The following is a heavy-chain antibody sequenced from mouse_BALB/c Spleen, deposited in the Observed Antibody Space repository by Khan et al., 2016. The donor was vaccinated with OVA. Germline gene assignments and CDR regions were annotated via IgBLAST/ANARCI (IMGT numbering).Heavy chain of an antibody. CDR3: ARSNGNYWFAY. V-gene: IGHV9-3-1*01. CDR1: ECTFTDYG. J-gene: IGHJ3*01. D-gene: IGHD2-1*01. Sequence: QIQLVQSGPELKKPGETVKISCKASECTFTDYGMNWVKQAPGKDLKWMGWINTYTGEPTYADDFKGRAAFSLETSASTAYLQINNLKNEDSATYFCARSNGNYWFAYWGQGTLVTVSA. CDR2: INTYTGEP.